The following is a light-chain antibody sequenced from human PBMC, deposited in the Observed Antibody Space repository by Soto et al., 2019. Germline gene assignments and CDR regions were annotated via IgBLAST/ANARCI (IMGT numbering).Light chain of an antibody. J-gene: IGKJ1*01. CDR3: QQYNNWPRT. CDR1: QSVSNN. V-gene: IGKV3-15*01. CDR2: GAS. Sequence: DIVLTQSPCTLSLSPGARATLSCRDSQSVSNNYLAWYQQKPGKAPKLLIYGASNRATGIPARFSGSGSGTEFTLTISSLQSEDFAVYYCQQYNNWPRTFGQGTKVDI.